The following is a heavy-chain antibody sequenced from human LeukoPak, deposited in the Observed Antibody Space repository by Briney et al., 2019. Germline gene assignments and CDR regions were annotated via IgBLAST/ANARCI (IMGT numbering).Heavy chain of an antibody. CDR3: ARGKTFFYFDY. CDR1: GVSFSGYY. V-gene: IGHV4-34*01. CDR2: INHSGST. Sequence: SETLSLTCAVYGVSFSGYYWSWIRQPPGKGLEWVGEINHSGSTNYNPSLKSRVTISEDTSKNQFSLKLSSVTAADTAVYYCARGKTFFYFDYWGQGTLVTVSS. J-gene: IGHJ4*02.